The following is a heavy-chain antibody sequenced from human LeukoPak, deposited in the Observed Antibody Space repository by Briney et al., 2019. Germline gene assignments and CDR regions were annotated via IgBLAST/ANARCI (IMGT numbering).Heavy chain of an antibody. J-gene: IGHJ4*02. CDR3: ATVDIVATMGY. CDR2: MNPNSGNT. D-gene: IGHD5-12*01. CDR1: GYTFTSYD. Sequence: ASVKVSCKASGYTFTSYDINWVRQATGQGLEWMGWMNPNSGNTGYAQKFRGRVTMTRNTSISTAYMELSSLRSEDTAVYYCATVDIVATMGYWGQGTLVTVSS. V-gene: IGHV1-8*01.